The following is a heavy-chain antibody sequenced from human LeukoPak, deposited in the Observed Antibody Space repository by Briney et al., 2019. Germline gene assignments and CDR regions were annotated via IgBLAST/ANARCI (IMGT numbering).Heavy chain of an antibody. CDR2: VHLDGRT. J-gene: IGHJ4*02. Sequence: SETLSLTCGVSGGSVSSTNWGPWIRQPPGKGLEWIGEVHLDGRTNFNLSLKSRLTMSVDLSENHVSLKLTSVTAADTAVYYCAREGGFYRPLDYSGQGTLVTVSS. V-gene: IGHV4-4*02. CDR1: GGSVSSTNW. D-gene: IGHD6-25*01. CDR3: AREGGFYRPLDY.